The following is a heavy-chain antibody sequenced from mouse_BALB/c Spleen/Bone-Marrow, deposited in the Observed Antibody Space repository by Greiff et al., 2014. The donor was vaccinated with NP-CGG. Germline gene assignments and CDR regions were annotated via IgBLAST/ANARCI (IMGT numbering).Heavy chain of an antibody. Sequence: VQLEQSGAELMKPGASVKISCKATGYTFSSYWIEWVKQRPGHGLEWIGVILPGSGSTNFNEKFKGKATFTADTSSNTAYMQLSSLTSEDSDCYYCAKEDGNHVGFAYWGQGTLVTVSA. J-gene: IGHJ3*01. CDR3: AKEDGNHVGFAY. V-gene: IGHV1-9*01. CDR2: ILPGSGST. CDR1: GYTFSSYW. D-gene: IGHD2-1*01.